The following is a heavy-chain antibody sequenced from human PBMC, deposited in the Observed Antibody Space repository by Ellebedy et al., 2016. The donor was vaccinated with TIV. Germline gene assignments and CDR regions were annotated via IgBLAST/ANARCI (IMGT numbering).Heavy chain of an antibody. CDR3: TTDAKTGVLTGY. V-gene: IGHV3-15*01. Sequence: PGGSLRLSCAASGFTLSNAWMSWVRRAPGKGLEWVGRVKTKTDGETTDYAEAVKGRFTVSRDDSMNMLYLQMNSLKTEDTAIYYCTTDAKTGVLTGYWGQGTLVTVSS. D-gene: IGHD4/OR15-4a*01. CDR1: GFTLSNAW. J-gene: IGHJ4*02. CDR2: VKTKTDGETT.